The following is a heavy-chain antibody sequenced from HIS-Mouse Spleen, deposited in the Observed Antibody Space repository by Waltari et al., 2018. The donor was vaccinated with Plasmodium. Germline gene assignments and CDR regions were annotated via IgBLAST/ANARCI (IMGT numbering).Heavy chain of an antibody. Sequence: EVQLVESGGGLVQPGGSLRLSCAASGSTSSSYWMSWVRQAPGKGLEWVANIKQEGSEKYDVDAVKGRFTISRDNAKNSLYLQMNSLRAEDTAVYYCASSWYWYFDLWGRGTLVTVSS. V-gene: IGHV3-7*01. CDR3: ASSWYWYFDL. J-gene: IGHJ2*01. CDR2: IKQEGSEK. CDR1: GSTSSSYW. D-gene: IGHD6-13*01.